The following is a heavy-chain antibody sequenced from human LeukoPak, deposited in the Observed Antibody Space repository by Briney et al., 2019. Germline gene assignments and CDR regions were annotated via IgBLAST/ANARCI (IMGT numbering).Heavy chain of an antibody. CDR1: GFTFSNAW. CDR2: TKSKTDGGTT. CDR3: TTDRLQSYYYMDV. D-gene: IGHD5-18*01. V-gene: IGHV3-15*01. Sequence: GGSLRLSCAASGFTFSNAWMSWVRQAPGKGLEWVGRTKSKTDGGTTDYAAPVKGRFTISRDDSKNTLYLQMNSLKTEDTAVYYCTTDRLQSYYYMDVWGKGTTVTVSS. J-gene: IGHJ6*03.